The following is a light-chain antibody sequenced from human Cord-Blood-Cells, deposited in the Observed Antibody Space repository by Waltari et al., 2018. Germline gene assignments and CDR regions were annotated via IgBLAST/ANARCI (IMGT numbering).Light chain of an antibody. CDR3: QQYNSYWT. V-gene: IGKV1-5*03. CDR1: QSISSG. Sequence: DIQMTQSPSTLSASVGDRVTITCRASQSISSGLAWYQKKPEEAPKLLIYKAYSLESGVPSRFSGSGSGTEFTLTISSLQPDDFATYYCQQYNSYWTFGQGTKVEIK. J-gene: IGKJ1*01. CDR2: KAY.